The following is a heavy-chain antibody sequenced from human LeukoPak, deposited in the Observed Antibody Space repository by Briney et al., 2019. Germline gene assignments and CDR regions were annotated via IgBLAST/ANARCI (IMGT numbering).Heavy chain of an antibody. J-gene: IGHJ4*02. V-gene: IGHV4-4*09. Sequence: SETLSLTCTVSGGSISSYYWSWIRQPPGKGLEWIGYIYTSGSTNYNPSLKSRVTISVDTSKNQFSLKLSSVTAADTAVYYCARGITGTTGNYLDYWGQGTLVTVSS. CDR1: GGSISSYY. CDR2: IYTSGST. CDR3: ARGITGTTGNYLDY. D-gene: IGHD1-7*01.